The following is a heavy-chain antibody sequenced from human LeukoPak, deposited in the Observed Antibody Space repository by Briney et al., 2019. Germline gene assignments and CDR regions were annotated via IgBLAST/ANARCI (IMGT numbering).Heavy chain of an antibody. V-gene: IGHV3-48*03. CDR1: GFSLSSYE. J-gene: IGHJ5*02. Sequence: PGGSLRLSCAASGFSLSSYEMNWVRQAPGKGLEWVSYISSSGSTIYYADSVKGRFTISRDNAKNSLYLQMNSLRAEDTAVYYCARDPSGVPAAIRGVVDPWGQGTLVTVSS. CDR2: ISSSGSTI. CDR3: ARDPSGVPAAIRGVVDP. D-gene: IGHD2-2*01.